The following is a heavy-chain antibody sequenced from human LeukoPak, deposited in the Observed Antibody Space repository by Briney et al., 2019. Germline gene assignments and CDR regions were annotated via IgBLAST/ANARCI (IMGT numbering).Heavy chain of an antibody. D-gene: IGHD5-12*01. CDR3: ARGYSGYDYYFDY. Sequence: PGGSLRLSCAPSGFTFSTYAMRWVRQAPGKGLEWVAVISYDGSNKYYADSVKGRFTISRDNSKNTLYLQMNSLRAEDTAVYYCARGYSGYDYYFDYWGQGTLVTVSS. CDR1: GFTFSTYA. V-gene: IGHV3-30-3*01. J-gene: IGHJ4*02. CDR2: ISYDGSNK.